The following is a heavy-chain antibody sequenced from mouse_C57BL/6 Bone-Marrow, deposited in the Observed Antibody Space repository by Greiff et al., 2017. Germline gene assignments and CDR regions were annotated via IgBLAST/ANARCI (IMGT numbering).Heavy chain of an antibody. CDR2: IKPSSGYP. Sequence: QVQLQQSGAELATPGASVKLSCKASGYTFTSYWMYWVKQRPGQGLEWIGYIKPSSGYPQYNQNVKDKATLTADKSSSKAYMQLSSLTYEDSAVYYCARGGPRFAYWGQGTLVTVSA. CDR3: ARGGPRFAY. D-gene: IGHD3-3*01. V-gene: IGHV1-7*01. J-gene: IGHJ3*01. CDR1: GYTFTSYW.